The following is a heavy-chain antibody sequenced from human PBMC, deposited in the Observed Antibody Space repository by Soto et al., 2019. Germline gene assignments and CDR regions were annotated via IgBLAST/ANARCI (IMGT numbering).Heavy chain of an antibody. J-gene: IGHJ4*02. Sequence: QVQLEESGGGVVQPERSLRLSCAASRFTFGSYAMHWVRQAPGKGLEWVASISYDGTKKDYADSLQGRFTISRDNSKRTLYLHNKSLGVEDTAVYHRAGPIVVGGGGFDYWGRGTLVTVSS. CDR3: AGPIVVGGGGFDY. D-gene: IGHD2-21*01. CDR2: ISYDGTKK. CDR1: RFTFGSYA. V-gene: IGHV3-30-3*01.